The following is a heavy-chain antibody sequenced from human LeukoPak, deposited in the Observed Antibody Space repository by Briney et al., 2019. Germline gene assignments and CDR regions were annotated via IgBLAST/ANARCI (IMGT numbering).Heavy chain of an antibody. CDR1: AFTFSSYS. CDR2: ISSSGSYI. J-gene: IGHJ4*02. D-gene: IGHD5-18*01. CDR3: ARRSGVQVWSSLYY. V-gene: IGHV3-21*01. Sequence: GGSLRLSCAASAFTFSSYSMNWVRQAPGKGLEWVSSISSSGSYIYYADSLKGRFTISRDNAKNSLHLQMNSLRAEDTAVYYCARRSGVQVWSSLYYWGQGTLVTVSS.